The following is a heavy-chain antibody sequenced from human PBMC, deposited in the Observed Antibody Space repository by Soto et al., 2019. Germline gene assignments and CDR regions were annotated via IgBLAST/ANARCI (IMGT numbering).Heavy chain of an antibody. CDR3: ARDPYYYDSSGYYHPSYFDY. D-gene: IGHD3-22*01. CDR2: IWYDGSNK. V-gene: IGHV3-33*01. Sequence: GSLRLSCAASGFTFSSYGMHWVRQAPGKGLEWVAVIWYDGSNKYYADSVKGRFTISRDNSKNTLYLQMNSLRAEDTAVYYCARDPYYYDSSGYYHPSYFDYWGQGTLVTVSS. CDR1: GFTFSSYG. J-gene: IGHJ4*02.